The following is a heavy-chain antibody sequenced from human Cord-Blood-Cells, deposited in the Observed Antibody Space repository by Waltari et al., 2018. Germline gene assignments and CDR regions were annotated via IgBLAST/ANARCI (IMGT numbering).Heavy chain of an antibody. V-gene: IGHV4-59*11. CDR1: GGSISSHY. Sequence: QVQLQESGPGLVKPSETLSLTCTVSGGSISSHYWSWIRQPPGKGLEWIGYIYYSGSTDYHPSLKRRVTISVETSKNQFSLKLSSVTAADTAVYYCARGTYYDFWSGYYIGYYGMDVWGQGTTVTVSS. D-gene: IGHD3-3*01. CDR3: ARGTYYDFWSGYYIGYYGMDV. CDR2: IYYSGST. J-gene: IGHJ6*02.